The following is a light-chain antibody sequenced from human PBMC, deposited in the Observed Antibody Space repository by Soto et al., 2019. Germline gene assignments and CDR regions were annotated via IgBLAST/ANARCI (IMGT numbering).Light chain of an antibody. J-gene: IGKJ4*01. CDR3: QQYNNWPLT. CDR2: GAS. Sequence: EIVMTQSPATLSVSPGERATLSCRASQSVSSNLAWYQQKPGQAPRLLIYGASTRATGIPARFSGSGSGTEFTLTIRSLQSEDFAVYYCQQYNNWPLTVGGGTKVDIK. CDR1: QSVSSN. V-gene: IGKV3-15*01.